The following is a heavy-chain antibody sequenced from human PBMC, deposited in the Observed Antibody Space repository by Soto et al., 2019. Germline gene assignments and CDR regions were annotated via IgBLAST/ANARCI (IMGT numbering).Heavy chain of an antibody. J-gene: IGHJ4*02. V-gene: IGHV3-11*01. CDR3: ARDDRSGGSSTPGY. CDR2: ISNSGSAI. Sequence: QVQLVESGGGLVKPGGSLRLSCVASGFTFSDYYMSWIRQAAGKGLELVSSISNSGSAIYYTDSVQGRFTISRDNAKNSMYLQLTTLRAEDTALYYWARDDRSGGSSTPGYWGQGTLVTFAA. D-gene: IGHD2-15*01. CDR1: GFTFSDYY.